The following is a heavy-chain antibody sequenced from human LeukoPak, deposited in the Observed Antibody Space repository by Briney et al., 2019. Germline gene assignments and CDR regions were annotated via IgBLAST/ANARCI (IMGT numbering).Heavy chain of an antibody. CDR3: ARDRYDYVWGSYRPRFDY. V-gene: IGHV3-7*01. CDR2: IKQDGSEK. CDR1: GFTFSSYW. Sequence: PGGSLRLSCAASGFTFSSYWMSWVRQAPGKGLEWVANIKQDGSEKYYVDSVKGRFTISRDNAKNSLYLQMNSLRAEDTAVYYCARDRYDYVWGSYRPRFDYWGQGTLVTVSS. D-gene: IGHD3-16*02. J-gene: IGHJ4*02.